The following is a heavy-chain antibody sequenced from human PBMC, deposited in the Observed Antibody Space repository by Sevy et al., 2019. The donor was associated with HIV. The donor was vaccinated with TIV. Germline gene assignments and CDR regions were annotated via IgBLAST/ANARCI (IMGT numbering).Heavy chain of an antibody. Sequence: GGSLRLSCAASGFTFSSYSMNWVRQAPGKGLEWVSSISSSSSYIYYADSVKGRFTISRDNAKNSLYLQMNSLRAEDTAVYYCARDGGSITGTHCYYYYYMDVWGKGTTVTVSS. CDR1: GFTFSSYS. CDR2: ISSSSSYI. CDR3: ARDGGSITGTHCYYYYYMDV. D-gene: IGHD1-7*01. V-gene: IGHV3-21*01. J-gene: IGHJ6*03.